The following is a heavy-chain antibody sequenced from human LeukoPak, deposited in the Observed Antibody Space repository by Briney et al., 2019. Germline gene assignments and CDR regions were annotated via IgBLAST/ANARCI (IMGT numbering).Heavy chain of an antibody. CDR2: IYYSGST. CDR3: ARRLEMATIDDAFDI. D-gene: IGHD5-24*01. CDR1: GGSISSSSYY. V-gene: IGHV4-39*01. J-gene: IGHJ3*02. Sequence: PSETLSLTCTVSGGSISSSSYYWGWIRQPPGKGLERIGSIYYSGSTYYNPSLKSRVTISVDTSKNQFSLKLSSVTAADTAVYYCARRLEMATIDDAFDIWGQGTMVTVSS.